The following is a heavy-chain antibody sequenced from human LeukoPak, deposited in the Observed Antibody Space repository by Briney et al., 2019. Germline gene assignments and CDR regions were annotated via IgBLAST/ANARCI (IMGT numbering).Heavy chain of an antibody. CDR1: GFTFSSYW. CDR3: ARDGRSAWAFDY. J-gene: IGHJ4*02. Sequence: GGSLRLSCAASGFTFSSYWMSWVRQAPGKGLGWVANIKKDGSEKYYVDPVKGRFTISRDNAKNSLYLQMNSLRAEDTAVYYCARDGRSAWAFDYWGQGTLVTVSS. V-gene: IGHV3-7*01. CDR2: IKKDGSEK.